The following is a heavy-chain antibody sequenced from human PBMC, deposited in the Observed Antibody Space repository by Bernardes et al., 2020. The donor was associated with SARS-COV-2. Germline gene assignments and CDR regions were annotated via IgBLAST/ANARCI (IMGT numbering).Heavy chain of an antibody. CDR3: ARYVLVGGYWDYIDY. V-gene: IGHV4-59*08. D-gene: IGHD2-21*02. CDR2: IYYSGNT. CDR1: GDSINSHY. Sequence: SETLSLTCTVSGDSINSHYWSWFRQPPGQGLEWIGYIYYSGNTKYNPSLKSRVTMSLDTSKNQFSLKLSSVTAADMAVYFCARYVLVGGYWDYIDYWGQGTTVTVSS. J-gene: IGHJ4*03.